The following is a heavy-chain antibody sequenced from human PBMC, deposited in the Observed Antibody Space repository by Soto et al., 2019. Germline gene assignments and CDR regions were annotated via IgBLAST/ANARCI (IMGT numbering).Heavy chain of an antibody. J-gene: IGHJ6*02. V-gene: IGHV4-38-2*02. CDR3: AREQERRLCSSTSCYPHYGMDV. D-gene: IGHD2-2*01. CDR2: ISHRGGT. Sequence: PSETLSLPCAVSGYSISSDYYWGWIRQPPGKGLEWIGSISHRGGTYYNPSLKSRVTISADTSKNQFSLKLSSVTAADTAVYYCAREQERRLCSSTSCYPHYGMDVWGQGTTVTVSS. CDR1: GYSISSDYY.